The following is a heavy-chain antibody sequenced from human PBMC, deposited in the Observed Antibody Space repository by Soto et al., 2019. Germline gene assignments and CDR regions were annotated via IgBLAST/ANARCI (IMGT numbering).Heavy chain of an antibody. CDR3: AKNGWYSADI. J-gene: IGHJ3*02. CDR1: GASVSSDTW. V-gene: IGHV4-4*02. Sequence: QMRLQESGPGLVKPSGNLSLACAVSGASVSSDTWWSWVRQPPGKGLEWIVEIFHSETTNYNPSLKSRATISVDKSKNQFSLTLTSVTAADTAVYYCAKNGWYSADIWGQGTMVTVSS. CDR2: IFHSETT. D-gene: IGHD6-19*01.